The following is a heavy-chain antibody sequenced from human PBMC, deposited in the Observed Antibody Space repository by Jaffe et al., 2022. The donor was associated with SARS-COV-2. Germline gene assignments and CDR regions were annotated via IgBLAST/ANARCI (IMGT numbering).Heavy chain of an antibody. Sequence: QVQLVESGGGVVQPGRSLRLSCAASGFTFSSYAMHWVRQAPGKGLEWVAVISYDGSNKYYADSVKGRFTISRDNSKNTLYLQMNSLRAEDTAVYYCARDHSSAGWRNSYYFDYWGQGTLVTVSS. CDR3: ARDHSSAGWRNSYYFDY. V-gene: IGHV3-30-3*01. D-gene: IGHD6-19*01. CDR1: GFTFSSYA. J-gene: IGHJ4*02. CDR2: ISYDGSNK.